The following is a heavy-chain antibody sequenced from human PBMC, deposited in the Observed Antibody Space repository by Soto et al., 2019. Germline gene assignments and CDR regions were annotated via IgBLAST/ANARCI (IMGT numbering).Heavy chain of an antibody. V-gene: IGHV4-30-4*01. CDR2: IYYIGST. Sequence: SETLSLPCTVSGGSISSGDYYWSWIRQPPGKGLEWIGYIYYIGSTYYNPSLKSRVTISVDTSKNQFSLKLSSVTAADTAVYYCAIVARDRYSLEYYFDYCRQRTLIAV. D-gene: IGHD4-4*01. J-gene: IGHJ4*02. CDR1: GGSISSGDYY. CDR3: AIVARDRYSLEYYFDY.